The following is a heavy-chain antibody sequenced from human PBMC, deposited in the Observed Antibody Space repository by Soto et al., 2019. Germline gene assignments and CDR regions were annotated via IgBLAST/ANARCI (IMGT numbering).Heavy chain of an antibody. Sequence: SVKVCCEASGGTFSSCAISWVRQAPGQGLEWMGGIIPIFGTANYAQKFQGRVTITADESTSTAYMELSSLRSEDTAVYYCARVPSPYSSSPNYYYYGMDVWGQGTTVTVSS. D-gene: IGHD6-6*01. CDR2: IIPIFGTA. J-gene: IGHJ6*02. CDR1: GGTFSSCA. CDR3: ARVPSPYSSSPNYYYYGMDV. V-gene: IGHV1-69*13.